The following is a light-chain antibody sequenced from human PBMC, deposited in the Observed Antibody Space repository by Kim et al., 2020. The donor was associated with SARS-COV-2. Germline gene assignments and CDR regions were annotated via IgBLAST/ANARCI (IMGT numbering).Light chain of an antibody. CDR3: QSYDSSLSGVV. CDR2: GNS. J-gene: IGLJ2*01. Sequence: PISCTGSSSNIGAGYDVPWSHQLPGTAPKLLIYGNSNRPSGVPDRFSGSKSGTSASLAITGLQAEDEADYYCQSYDSSLSGVVFGGGTQLTVL. V-gene: IGLV1-40*01. CDR1: SSNIGAGYD.